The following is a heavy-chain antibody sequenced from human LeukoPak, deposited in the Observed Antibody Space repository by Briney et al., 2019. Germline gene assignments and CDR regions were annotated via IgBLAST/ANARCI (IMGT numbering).Heavy chain of an antibody. CDR2: ISSSGSTI. D-gene: IGHD3-10*01. V-gene: IGHV3-48*03. J-gene: IGHJ4*02. Sequence: GGSLRLSCAASGFTFSSYEMNWVRQAPGKGLGWVSYISSSGSTIYYADSVKGRFTISRDNAKNSLYLQMNSLRAEDTAVYYCARDLTRITMVRGVSNWGQGTLVTVSS. CDR1: GFTFSSYE. CDR3: ARDLTRITMVRGVSN.